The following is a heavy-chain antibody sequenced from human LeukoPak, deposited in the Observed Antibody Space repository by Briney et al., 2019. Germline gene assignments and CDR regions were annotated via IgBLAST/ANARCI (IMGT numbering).Heavy chain of an antibody. CDR1: GFTFSNYA. D-gene: IGHD3-3*01. Sequence: GGSLRLSCAASGFTFSNYAMSWVRQAPGKGLEWVSSISGSGGSTYYADSVKGRFTISRDNSKNTLYLQMNSLRAEDTAVHYCAKGKYYDFWSGYYPGYWGQGTLVTVSS. J-gene: IGHJ4*02. CDR3: AKGKYYDFWSGYYPGY. CDR2: ISGSGGST. V-gene: IGHV3-23*01.